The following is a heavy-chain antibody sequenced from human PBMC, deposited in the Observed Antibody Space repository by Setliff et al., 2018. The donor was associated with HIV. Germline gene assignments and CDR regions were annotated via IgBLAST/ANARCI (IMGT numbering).Heavy chain of an antibody. CDR1: GFTFSSSA. Sequence: GGSLRLSCAASGFTFSSSAMSWVRQAPGKGLEWVSAISGGVGSTYYADSVKGRFTISSDNSKNTLYLQRNSLRAEDTAVYYCAKGANYDYGSGSLDYWGQGTLVTVSS. J-gene: IGHJ4*02. V-gene: IGHV3-23*01. D-gene: IGHD3-10*01. CDR2: ISGGVGST. CDR3: AKGANYDYGSGSLDY.